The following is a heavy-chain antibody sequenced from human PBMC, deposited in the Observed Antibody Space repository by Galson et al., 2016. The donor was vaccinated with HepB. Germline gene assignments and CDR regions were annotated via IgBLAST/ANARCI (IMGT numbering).Heavy chain of an antibody. Sequence: SLRLSCAASGFTFSPYSMNWVRQGPGKGLEWVAVMWGSGETTYYADSVKGRFTISRDNSKNIVYLQMNSLRAEDTALYYCAKDITPDGGYAVDYWGQGTLVTVSS. J-gene: IGHJ4*02. CDR2: MWGSGETT. CDR3: AKDITPDGGYAVDY. D-gene: IGHD2-2*01. CDR1: GFTFSPYS. V-gene: IGHV3-23*01.